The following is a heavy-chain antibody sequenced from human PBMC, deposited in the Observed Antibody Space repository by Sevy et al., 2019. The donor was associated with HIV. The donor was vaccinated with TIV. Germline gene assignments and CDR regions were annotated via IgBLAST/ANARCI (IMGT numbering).Heavy chain of an antibody. CDR3: ARDSYYYDMHSSYRPPDY. J-gene: IGHJ4*02. Sequence: ASVKVSCKASGYNFNTYGITWVRQAPGQGLEWVGWIGVNNGKTNYAARLQARISMTADISTSTVYMELRTLTSDDTAMYFCARDSYYYDMHSSYRPPDYWGQGTLVTVSS. D-gene: IGHD3-22*01. CDR1: GYNFNTYG. V-gene: IGHV1-18*01. CDR2: IGVNNGKT.